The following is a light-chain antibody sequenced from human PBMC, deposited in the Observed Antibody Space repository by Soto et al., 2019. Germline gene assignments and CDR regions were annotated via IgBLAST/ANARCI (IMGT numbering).Light chain of an antibody. CDR1: QSISSY. J-gene: IGKJ4*01. V-gene: IGKV1-39*01. Sequence: DIQMTQSPSSLSASVGDRVTITCRASQSISSYLHWYQQKPGKAPKLLIYAASSLQSGVPSRFSGRGSGTDFTLTISSLQPEDFATYYCQQSYSTLLTFGGGTKVEIK. CDR2: AAS. CDR3: QQSYSTLLT.